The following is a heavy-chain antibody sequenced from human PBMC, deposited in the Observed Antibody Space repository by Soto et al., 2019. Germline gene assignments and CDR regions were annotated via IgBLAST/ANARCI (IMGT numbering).Heavy chain of an antibody. D-gene: IGHD3-10*01. CDR1: GFTVTSYA. J-gene: IGHJ4*02. Sequence: EVHLLESGGGLVPPGGSLRLSCAASGFTVTSYAMSWVRQAPGKGLEWVSLVSGTGDSTHYANSVRGRFTISRDDSKATLYLQMSGLRAEDTAVYSCAKDNGNYGSGTFSHWGQGTLVTVSS. CDR3: AKDNGNYGSGTFSH. V-gene: IGHV3-23*01. CDR2: VSGTGDST.